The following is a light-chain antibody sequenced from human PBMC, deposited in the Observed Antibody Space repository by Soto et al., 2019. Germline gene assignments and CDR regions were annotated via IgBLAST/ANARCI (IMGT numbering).Light chain of an antibody. CDR3: QHYNYWPYT. Sequence: DIQMTQYPSSVSASVGGRVTITCRASQGISSWLAWYQQKPGKAPKLLIYAASSLQSGVPSRFSGSGSGTDFTLTISSLQSEDFAVYYCQHYNYWPYTFGQGTKVDI. V-gene: IGKV1-12*01. CDR1: QGISSW. J-gene: IGKJ2*01. CDR2: AAS.